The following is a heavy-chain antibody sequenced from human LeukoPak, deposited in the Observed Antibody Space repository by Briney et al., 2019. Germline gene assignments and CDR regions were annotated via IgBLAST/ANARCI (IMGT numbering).Heavy chain of an antibody. CDR2: ISTSGSSI. J-gene: IGHJ6*03. V-gene: IGHV3-48*03. Sequence: PGGSLRLSCAASGFTFSTYEINWVRQAPGKGLEWLSHISTSGSSIHYADSVKGRSTISRDNAKNSLYLQMNSLRVEDTAVYYCARDATTELGTVYMDVWGKGTTVTISS. CDR1: GFTFSTYE. CDR3: ARDATTELGTVYMDV. D-gene: IGHD4-17*01.